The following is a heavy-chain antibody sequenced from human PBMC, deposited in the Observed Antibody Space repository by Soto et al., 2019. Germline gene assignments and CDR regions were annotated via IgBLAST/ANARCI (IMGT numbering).Heavy chain of an antibody. Sequence: GGSLRLSCAASGFTFSSCAMSWVRQAPGKGLEWVSAISGSGGSTYYADSVKGRFTISRDNSKNTLYLQMNSLRAEDTAVYYCAKDRFTMVRPPGYNNWFDPWGQGTLVTVSS. V-gene: IGHV3-23*01. CDR2: ISGSGGST. CDR3: AKDRFTMVRPPGYNNWFDP. J-gene: IGHJ5*02. D-gene: IGHD3-10*01. CDR1: GFTFSSCA.